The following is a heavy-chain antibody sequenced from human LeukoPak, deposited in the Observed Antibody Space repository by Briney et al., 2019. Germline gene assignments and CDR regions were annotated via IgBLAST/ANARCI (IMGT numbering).Heavy chain of an antibody. V-gene: IGHV1-2*02. J-gene: IGHJ3*02. CDR3: AYEMTNYYDSSGPGRMAFDI. Sequence: GASVKVSCKASGYTFTGYYMHWVRQAPGQGLEWMGWINPNSGGTNYAQKFQGRVTMTRDTSISTAYMELSRLRSDDTAVYYCAYEMTNYYDSSGPGRMAFDIWGQGTMVTVSS. D-gene: IGHD3-22*01. CDR1: GYTFTGYY. CDR2: INPNSGGT.